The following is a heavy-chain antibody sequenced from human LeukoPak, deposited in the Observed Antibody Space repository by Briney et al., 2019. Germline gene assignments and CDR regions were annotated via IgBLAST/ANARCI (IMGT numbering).Heavy chain of an antibody. CDR3: ARARSKKTRTMVRGVIIYGMDV. J-gene: IGHJ6*02. D-gene: IGHD3-10*01. Sequence: ASVKVSCKASGYTFTSYDINWVRQATGQGLEWMGWMNPNCGNTGYAQKFQGRVTMTRNTSISTAYMELSSLRSEDTAVYYCARARSKKTRTMVRGVIIYGMDVWGQGTTVTVSS. CDR2: MNPNCGNT. CDR1: GYTFTSYD. V-gene: IGHV1-8*01.